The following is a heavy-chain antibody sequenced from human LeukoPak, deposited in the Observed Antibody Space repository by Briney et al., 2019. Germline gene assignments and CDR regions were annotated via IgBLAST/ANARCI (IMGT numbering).Heavy chain of an antibody. Sequence: GGSLRLSCAASGIIFSSDAMTWVRQAPGKGLEWVSSINGGTTLYAASVEGRFTISRDSSKNTLFLQMNSLRAEDTAVYYCARDRGLLRPYYFDYWGQGTLVTVSS. V-gene: IGHV3-23*01. CDR2: INGGTT. CDR3: ARDRGLLRPYYFDY. J-gene: IGHJ4*02. D-gene: IGHD3-3*01. CDR1: GIIFSSDA.